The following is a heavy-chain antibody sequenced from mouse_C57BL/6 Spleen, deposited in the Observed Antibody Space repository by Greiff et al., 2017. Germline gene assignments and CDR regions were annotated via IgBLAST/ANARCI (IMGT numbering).Heavy chain of an antibody. V-gene: IGHV1-64*01. J-gene: IGHJ4*01. CDR1: GYTFTSYW. CDR3: APGNWDEGGYAMDY. D-gene: IGHD4-1*01. Sequence: HLQQPGAELVKPGASVKLSCKASGYTFTSYWMHWVKQRPGQGLEWIGMIHPNSGSTNYNEKFKSKATLTVDKSSSTAYMQLSSLTSEDSAVYYCAPGNWDEGGYAMDYWGQGTSVTVSS. CDR2: IHPNSGST.